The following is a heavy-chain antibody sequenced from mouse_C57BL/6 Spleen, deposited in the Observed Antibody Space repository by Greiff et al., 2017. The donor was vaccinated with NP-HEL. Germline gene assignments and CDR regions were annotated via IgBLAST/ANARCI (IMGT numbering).Heavy chain of an antibody. CDR3: ARTYGSSYGFAY. J-gene: IGHJ3*01. D-gene: IGHD1-1*01. CDR1: GYTFTSYW. Sequence: QVQLQQSGAELVKPGASVKMSCKASGYTFTSYWITWVKQRPGQGLEWIGDIYPGSGSTNYNEKFKSKATLTVDTSSSTAYMQLSSLTSEDSAVYYCARTYGSSYGFAYWGQGTLVTVSA. CDR2: IYPGSGST. V-gene: IGHV1-55*01.